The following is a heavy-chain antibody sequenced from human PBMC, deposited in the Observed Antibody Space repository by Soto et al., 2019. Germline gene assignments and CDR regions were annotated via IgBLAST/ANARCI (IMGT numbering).Heavy chain of an antibody. V-gene: IGHV4-31*03. CDR2: IYYSGST. J-gene: IGHJ4*02. CDR3: ARADYDVFNGYYSWYYFAY. Sequence: QVQLQESGPGLVKPSQTLSLTCTVSGGSISSGGYYWSWIRQHPGQGLEWIGYIYYSGSTQYNPSLQSRVTISVGTSKIQVSFKLSSVTAADTAVYYCARADYDVFNGYYSWYYFAYCVEGTTVTVT. D-gene: IGHD3-9*01. CDR1: GGSISSGGYY.